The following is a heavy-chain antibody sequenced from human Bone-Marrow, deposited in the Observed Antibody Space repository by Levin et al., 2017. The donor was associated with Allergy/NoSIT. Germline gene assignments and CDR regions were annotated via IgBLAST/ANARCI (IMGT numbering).Heavy chain of an antibody. CDR1: GFTFSSYA. D-gene: IGHD3-3*01. V-gene: IGHV3-23*01. J-gene: IGHJ4*02. Sequence: GESLKISCAASGFTFSSYAMSWVRQAPGKGLEWVSAISGSGGSTYYADSVKGRFTISRDNSKNTLYLQMNSLRAEDTAVYYCAKGPTRLRLTGYYFDYWGQGTLVTVSS. CDR2: ISGSGGST. CDR3: AKGPTRLRLTGYYFDY.